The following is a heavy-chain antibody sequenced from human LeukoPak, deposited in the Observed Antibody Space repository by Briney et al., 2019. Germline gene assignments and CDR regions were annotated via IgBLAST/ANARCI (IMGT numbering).Heavy chain of an antibody. Sequence: GGSLRLSCAASGFTFSSYHMNWVRQAPGKGLEWVPYISSRNEAIYYADSVKGRFTVSRDNAKNSLYLQMNSLRAEDTAVYYCARDGNRGYDMDVWGQGTTVTVSS. D-gene: IGHD1-14*01. V-gene: IGHV3-48*01. J-gene: IGHJ6*02. CDR3: ARDGNRGYDMDV. CDR1: GFTFSSYH. CDR2: ISSRNEAI.